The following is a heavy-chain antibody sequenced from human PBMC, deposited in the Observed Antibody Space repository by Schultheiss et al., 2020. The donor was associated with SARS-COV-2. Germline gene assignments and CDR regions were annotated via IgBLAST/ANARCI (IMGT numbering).Heavy chain of an antibody. Sequence: SETLSLTCTVSGVSVDSGGYYWTWLRQPPGKGLGWIGSLYHSGSTNYNPSLQSRVTMSVDVSKKQLSLKLSSVTAADTAVYYCARMVVVAATLGWFDPWGQGTLVTVSS. D-gene: IGHD2-15*01. CDR2: LYHSGST. CDR3: ARMVVVAATLGWFDP. CDR1: GVSVDSGGYY. J-gene: IGHJ5*02. V-gene: IGHV4-61*08.